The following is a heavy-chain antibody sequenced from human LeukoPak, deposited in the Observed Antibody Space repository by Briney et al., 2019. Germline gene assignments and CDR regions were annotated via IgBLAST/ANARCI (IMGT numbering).Heavy chain of an antibody. Sequence: SETLSLTCTVSGGSITSYYWSWIRQPPGKGLEWIGYISYSGSTNYNPSLKSRVTISVDTSKNQFSLKLSSVTAADTALYYCARHGGYSNGYARYFDYWGQGTLVTVSP. CDR2: ISYSGST. D-gene: IGHD5-18*01. V-gene: IGHV4-59*08. CDR1: GGSITSYY. CDR3: ARHGGYSNGYARYFDY. J-gene: IGHJ4*02.